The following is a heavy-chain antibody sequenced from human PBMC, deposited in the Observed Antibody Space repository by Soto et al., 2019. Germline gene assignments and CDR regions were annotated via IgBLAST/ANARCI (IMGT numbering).Heavy chain of an antibody. J-gene: IGHJ4*02. CDR2: IKQDGGTT. Sequence: GGSLRLSCAASGFTFSSYWMSWVRQAPGKGLEWVANIKQDGGTTDYAAPVKGRFTISRDDSKNTLYLQMNSLKTEDTAVYYCTTGIAVAYYWGQGTLVTVSS. CDR3: TTGIAVAYY. V-gene: IGHV3-15*01. CDR1: GFTFSSYW. D-gene: IGHD6-19*01.